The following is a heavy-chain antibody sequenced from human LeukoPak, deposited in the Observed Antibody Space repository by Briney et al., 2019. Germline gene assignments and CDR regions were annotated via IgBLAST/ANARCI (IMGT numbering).Heavy chain of an antibody. CDR2: ISYDGSNK. D-gene: IGHD1-7*01. CDR1: GFQFFNYP. V-gene: IGHV3-30*04. Sequence: GGSLRLSCAASGFQFFNYPLHWVRQAPGKGLEWVTGISYDGSNKHYSESVKGRLTISRDNSKNTLDLQMNSLTAEDTAVYYCARWNSNWFDPWGQGTLVTVSS. J-gene: IGHJ5*02. CDR3: ARWNSNWFDP.